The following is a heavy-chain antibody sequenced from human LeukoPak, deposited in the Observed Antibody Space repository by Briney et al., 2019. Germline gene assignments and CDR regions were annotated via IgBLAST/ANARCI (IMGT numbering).Heavy chain of an antibody. CDR1: GYTFTTYY. V-gene: IGHV1-2*06. Sequence: ASVKVSCKASGYTFTTYYMHWVRQAPGQGLEWMGRINPNSGGTNYAQKFQGRVTMTRDTSISTAYMELSRLRSDDTAVYYCARVPLPAAISYYYGMDVWGQGTTVTVSS. J-gene: IGHJ6*02. D-gene: IGHD2-2*02. CDR2: INPNSGGT. CDR3: ARVPLPAAISYYYGMDV.